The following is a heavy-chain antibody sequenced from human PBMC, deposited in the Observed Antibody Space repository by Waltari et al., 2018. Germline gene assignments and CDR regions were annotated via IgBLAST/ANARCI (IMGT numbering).Heavy chain of an antibody. Sequence: QVQLQESGPGLVKPSETLSLTCTVSGCSISSYYWSWIRQPAGKGLEWIGRIYTSGSTNYNPSLKSRVTMSVDTSKNQFSLKLSSVTAADTAVYYCASSLFPYYYYYYMDVWGKGTTVTISS. CDR3: ASSLFPYYYYYYMDV. CDR1: GCSISSYY. CDR2: IYTSGST. J-gene: IGHJ6*03. V-gene: IGHV4-4*07.